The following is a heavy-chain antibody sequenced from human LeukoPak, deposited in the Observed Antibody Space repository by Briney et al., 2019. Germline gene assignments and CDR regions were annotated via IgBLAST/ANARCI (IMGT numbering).Heavy chain of an antibody. CDR1: GGSISSNF. CDR3: ARGGAAADWFDP. CDR2: IYSSGST. J-gene: IGHJ5*02. D-gene: IGHD6-13*01. Sequence: SETLSLTCSVSGGSISSNFWSWIRQPPGKGLEWMGYIYSSGSTKYNPSLKSRVTISVDTSKNQFSLKLSSVTAADTAVYYCARGGAAADWFDPWGQGTLVTVSS. V-gene: IGHV4-59*01.